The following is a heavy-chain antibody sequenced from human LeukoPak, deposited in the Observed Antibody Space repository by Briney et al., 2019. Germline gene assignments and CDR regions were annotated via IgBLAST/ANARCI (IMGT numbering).Heavy chain of an antibody. D-gene: IGHD3-22*01. Sequence: SETLSLTCTVSGGSISSSSYYWGWIRQPPGKGLEWIGSIYYSGSTYYNPSLKSRVTISVDTSKNQFSLKLSSVTAADTAVYYCARETRNYYDSTGYYSFDYWGQGTLVTVSS. V-gene: IGHV4-39*07. CDR1: GGSISSSSYY. CDR3: ARETRNYYDSTGYYSFDY. CDR2: IYYSGST. J-gene: IGHJ4*02.